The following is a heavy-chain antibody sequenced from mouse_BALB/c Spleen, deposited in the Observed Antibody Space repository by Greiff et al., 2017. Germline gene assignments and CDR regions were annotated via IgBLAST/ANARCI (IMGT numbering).Heavy chain of an antibody. Sequence: EVHLVESGPGLVKPSQSLSLTCTVTGYSITSDYAWNWIRQFPGNKLEWMGYISYSGSTSYNPSLKSRISITRDTSKNQFFLQLNSVTTEDTATYYCARWATARYFDVWGAGTTVTVSS. CDR3: ARWATARYFDV. J-gene: IGHJ1*01. V-gene: IGHV3-2*02. D-gene: IGHD1-2*01. CDR1: GYSITSDYA. CDR2: ISYSGST.